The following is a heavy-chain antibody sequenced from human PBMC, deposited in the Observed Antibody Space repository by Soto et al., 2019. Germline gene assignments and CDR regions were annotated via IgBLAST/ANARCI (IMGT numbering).Heavy chain of an antibody. V-gene: IGHV3-21*01. Sequence: EVQLVESGGGLVKPGGSLRLSCAASGFTFSSYRMNWVRQAPGKGLEWVSSISSSSSYIYYADSVKGRFTISRDNAKNSRYRQMNSLTADNTAVYYFVGSGCSGVYAFDIWGQGTMVTVSS. J-gene: IGHJ3*02. CDR3: VGSGCSGVYAFDI. CDR1: GFTFSSYR. D-gene: IGHD3-10*02. CDR2: ISSSSSYI.